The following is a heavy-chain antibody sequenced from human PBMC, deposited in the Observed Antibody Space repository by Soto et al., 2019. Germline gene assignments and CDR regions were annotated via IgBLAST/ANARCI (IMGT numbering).Heavy chain of an antibody. Sequence: PSETLSLTCTVSGGSISSYYWSWIRQPPGKGLEWIGYIYYSGSTNYNSSLKSRVTISVDTSKNQFSLKLSSVTAADTAVYYCARGDYYGSGSYYDYYYYGMDVWGQGTTVTVSS. CDR2: IYYSGST. V-gene: IGHV4-59*01. CDR3: ARGDYYGSGSYYDYYYYGMDV. D-gene: IGHD3-10*01. J-gene: IGHJ6*02. CDR1: GGSISSYY.